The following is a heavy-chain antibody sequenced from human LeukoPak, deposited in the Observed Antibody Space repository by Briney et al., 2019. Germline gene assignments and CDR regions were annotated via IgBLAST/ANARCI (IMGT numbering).Heavy chain of an antibody. Sequence: SETLSLTCAVYGGSFSGYYWSWIRQPPGKGLEWIGEINHSGSTNYNPSLKSRVTISVDTSKNRFSLKLSSVTAADTAVYYCAAVYYDFWGEGFDIWGQGTMVTVSS. J-gene: IGHJ3*02. CDR3: AAVYYDFWGEGFDI. CDR1: GGSFSGYY. CDR2: INHSGST. D-gene: IGHD3-3*01. V-gene: IGHV4-34*01.